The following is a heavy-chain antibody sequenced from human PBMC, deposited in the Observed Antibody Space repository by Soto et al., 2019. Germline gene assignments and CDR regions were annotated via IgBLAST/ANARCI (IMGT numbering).Heavy chain of an antibody. CDR1: GFTSDDHG. CDR3: ARDLGYYDSSGYFDY. CDR2: IIWNNGHS. J-gene: IGHJ4*02. V-gene: IGHV3-9*02. Sequence: EVQLVESGGALVQPGRSLRLSCAISGFTSDDHGMHWVRQAPGKGLEWVSGIIWNNGHSGYADSVKGRFTISRDNAKNSLYLQMNSLRAEDTAVYYCARDLGYYDSSGYFDYWGQGTLVTVSS. D-gene: IGHD3-22*01.